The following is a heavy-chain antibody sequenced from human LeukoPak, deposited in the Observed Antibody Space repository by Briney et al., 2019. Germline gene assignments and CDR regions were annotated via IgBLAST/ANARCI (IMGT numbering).Heavy chain of an antibody. CDR2: IKSEKRGAAT. Sequence: GGSLRLSCAASGFPFSDTWMSWVRQAPGKGLELVGHIKSEKRGAATDYAAPVKGRFTISRDNAKNTLYLQMNGLRVEDTAVYYCTTMEWAHWGQGSLVTVPS. V-gene: IGHV3-15*05. D-gene: IGHD1-1*01. CDR1: GFPFSDTW. CDR3: TTMEWAH. J-gene: IGHJ4*02.